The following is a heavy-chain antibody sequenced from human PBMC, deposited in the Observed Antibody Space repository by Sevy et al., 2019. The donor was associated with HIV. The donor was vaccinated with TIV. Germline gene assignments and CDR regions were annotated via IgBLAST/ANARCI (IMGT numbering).Heavy chain of an antibody. CDR1: GGSVSSGSYY. Sequence: SEILSLTCTVSGGSVSSGSYYWSWIRQPPGKGLQWIGYIYYSGSTNYNPSLKSRVTISVDTSKTQFSLKLSSVTAADPAVRCCARDKADTAMVNWFDPWGQGTLVTVSS. CDR2: IYYSGST. D-gene: IGHD5-18*01. J-gene: IGHJ5*02. V-gene: IGHV4-61*01. CDR3: ARDKADTAMVNWFDP.